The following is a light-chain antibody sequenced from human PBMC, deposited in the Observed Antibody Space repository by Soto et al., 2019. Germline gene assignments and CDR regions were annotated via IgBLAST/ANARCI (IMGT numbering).Light chain of an antibody. CDR2: DVS. CDR1: SSDVGGYNY. CDR3: CSYAGTYTHVV. J-gene: IGLJ2*01. V-gene: IGLV2-11*01. Sequence: QSALTQPRSVSGSPGQSVTISCTGTSSDVGGYNYVSWYQQHPDKAPKLMIYDVSKRPSGVPDRFSGSTSGNTASLTITGLQAEDEADYYCCSYAGTYTHVVFGGGTKLTVL.